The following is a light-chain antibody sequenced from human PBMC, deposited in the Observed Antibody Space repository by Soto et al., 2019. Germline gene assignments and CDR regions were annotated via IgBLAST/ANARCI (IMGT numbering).Light chain of an antibody. J-gene: IGLJ3*02. CDR2: GNT. V-gene: IGLV1-40*01. Sequence: QSVLTQPPSVSGAPGQRVTISCTGSSSNIGAGYDVHWYQQLPGTAPKLLIYGNTNRPSGVPDRFSGSKSGTSASLAITGLQAEDEAEYYCQSFDSSLSGVFGGGTKVTVL. CDR3: QSFDSSLSGV. CDR1: SSNIGAGYD.